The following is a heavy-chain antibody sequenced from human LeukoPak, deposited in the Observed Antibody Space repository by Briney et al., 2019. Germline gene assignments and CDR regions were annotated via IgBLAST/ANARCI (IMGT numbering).Heavy chain of an antibody. J-gene: IGHJ3*02. CDR2: IYTSGST. Sequence: SETLSLTCTVSGGSISNYYWSWIRQPAGKGLEWIGRIYTSGSTNYNPSLKSRITMSVDTSKNQFSLKLTSVTAADTAVYYCARDRREDWGTTFGAFDIWGQGTMVTVSS. V-gene: IGHV4-4*07. CDR1: GGSISNYY. CDR3: ARDRREDWGTTFGAFDI. D-gene: IGHD1-14*01.